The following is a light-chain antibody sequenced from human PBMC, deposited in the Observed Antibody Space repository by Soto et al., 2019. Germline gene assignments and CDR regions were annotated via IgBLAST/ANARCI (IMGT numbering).Light chain of an antibody. V-gene: IGLV2-11*01. Sequence: QSALTQPRSVSGSPGQSVTISCTGTSSDVGGYNYVSWYQQHPGKAPKLMIYDVSKRPSGVPDRFSGSKSGNMASLTISGLQAEEEAYYYCCSYAGSYHVVFGGGTKLTVL. CDR3: CSYAGSYHVV. J-gene: IGLJ2*01. CDR1: SSDVGGYNY. CDR2: DVS.